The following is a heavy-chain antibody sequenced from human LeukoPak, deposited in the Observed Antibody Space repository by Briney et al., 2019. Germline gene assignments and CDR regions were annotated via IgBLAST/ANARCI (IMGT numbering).Heavy chain of an antibody. J-gene: IGHJ6*02. D-gene: IGHD3-22*01. V-gene: IGHV3-53*01. Sequence: GGSLRLSCAASGFTVSSNYMSWVRQAPGKGLEGVSVIYSGGSTYYADSVKGRFTISRDNSKNTLYLQMNSLRAEDTAVYYCARSDYYDSSGYYYGYYYYGMDVWGQGTTVTVSS. CDR2: IYSGGST. CDR3: ARSDYYDSSGYYYGYYYYGMDV. CDR1: GFTVSSNY.